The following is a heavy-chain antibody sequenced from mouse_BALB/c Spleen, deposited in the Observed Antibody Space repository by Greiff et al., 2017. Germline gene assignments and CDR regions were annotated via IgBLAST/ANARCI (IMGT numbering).Heavy chain of an antibody. CDR2: ISSGGST. CDR3: ARGREYEGY. V-gene: IGHV5-6-5*01. Sequence: EVKLMESGGGLVKPGGSLKLSCAASGFTFSSYAMSWVRQTPEKRLEWVAFISSGGSTYYPDSVKGRFTISRDNARNILYLQMSSLRSEDTAMYYCARGREYEGYWGQGTTLTVSS. D-gene: IGHD2-10*02. J-gene: IGHJ2*01. CDR1: GFTFSSYA.